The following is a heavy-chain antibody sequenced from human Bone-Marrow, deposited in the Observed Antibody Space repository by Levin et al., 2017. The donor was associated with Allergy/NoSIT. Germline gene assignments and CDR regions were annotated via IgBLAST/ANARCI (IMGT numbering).Heavy chain of an antibody. CDR3: ASDLFTWGPPKDY. D-gene: IGHD3-16*01. CDR1: GFTFSSYY. CDR2: VHPDGSTT. Sequence: LSLTCAASGFTFSSYYMHWVRQAPGKGLVWVSRVHPDGSTTNYADSVKGRFTISRDNAKNTLYLQMNSLRAEDTAVYYCASDLFTWGPPKDYWGQGTLVTVSS. J-gene: IGHJ4*02. V-gene: IGHV3-74*01.